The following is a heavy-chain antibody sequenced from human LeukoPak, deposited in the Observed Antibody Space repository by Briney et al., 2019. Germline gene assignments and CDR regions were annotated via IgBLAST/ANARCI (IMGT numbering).Heavy chain of an antibody. CDR1: GFTLSSYT. Sequence: PGGSLRLSCAASGFTLSSYTMNWVRQAPGKGLEWFSYMSTSGSISYTDSVKGRFTISRDSAKNSLYLQMNSLRDGDTAVYYCARMIDYNYGYAFDYWGQGTLVTVSS. D-gene: IGHD5-18*01. J-gene: IGHJ4*02. CDR3: ARMIDYNYGYAFDY. CDR2: MSTSGSI. V-gene: IGHV3-48*02.